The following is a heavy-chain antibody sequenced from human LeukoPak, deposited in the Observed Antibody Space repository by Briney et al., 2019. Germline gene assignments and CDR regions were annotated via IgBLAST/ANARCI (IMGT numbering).Heavy chain of an antibody. D-gene: IGHD3-3*01. V-gene: IGHV3-23*01. CDR1: GFTFSSYA. Sequence: GGSLRLSCAVSGFTFSSYAMSWVRQAPGKGLEWVSGIGGSGGSTYYADSVKGRFTISRDNSKNTLYLQMNSLRAEDTAVYYCAKDYDFWSGHLNFDYWGQGTLVTVSS. J-gene: IGHJ4*02. CDR3: AKDYDFWSGHLNFDY. CDR2: IGGSGGST.